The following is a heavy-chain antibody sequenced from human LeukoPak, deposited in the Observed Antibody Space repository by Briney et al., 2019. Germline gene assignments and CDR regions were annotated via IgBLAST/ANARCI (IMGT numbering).Heavy chain of an antibody. Sequence: SQTLSLTCTVSGGSISSGDYYWGWIRQPPGKGLEWIGYIYYSGSTYYNPSLKSRVTISVDTSKNQFSLKLSSVTAADTAVYYCAREVPIAVAGTIDYWGQGTLVTVSS. CDR2: IYYSGST. CDR3: AREVPIAVAGTIDY. V-gene: IGHV4-30-4*01. CDR1: GGSISSGDYY. D-gene: IGHD6-19*01. J-gene: IGHJ4*02.